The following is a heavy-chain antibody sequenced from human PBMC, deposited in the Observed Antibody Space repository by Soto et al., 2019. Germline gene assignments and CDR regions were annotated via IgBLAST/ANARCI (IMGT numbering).Heavy chain of an antibody. V-gene: IGHV3-15*01. CDR2: IKSKTDGGTT. CDR3: IVVVPAAIMDY. Sequence: GGSLRLSCAASGFTFSNAWMSWVRQAPGKGLEWVGRIKSKTDGGTTDYAAPVKGRFTISRDDSKNTLYLQMNSLKTEDTAVYYCIVVVPAAIMDYWGQGTLVTVSS. J-gene: IGHJ4*02. D-gene: IGHD2-2*01. CDR1: GFTFSNAW.